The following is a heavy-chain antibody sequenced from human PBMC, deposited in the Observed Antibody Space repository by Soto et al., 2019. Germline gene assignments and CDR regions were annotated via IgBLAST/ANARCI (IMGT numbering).Heavy chain of an antibody. Sequence: ASVKVSFTAAGYTFTSYAMRWVRQAPGQRLEWMGWINAGNGNTKYSQKFQGRVTITRDTSASTAYMELSSLRSEDTAVYYCARVFGSGSRQGPFDYWGQGTLVTVSS. V-gene: IGHV1-3*01. J-gene: IGHJ4*02. CDR2: INAGNGNT. CDR3: ARVFGSGSRQGPFDY. D-gene: IGHD3-10*01. CDR1: GYTFTSYA.